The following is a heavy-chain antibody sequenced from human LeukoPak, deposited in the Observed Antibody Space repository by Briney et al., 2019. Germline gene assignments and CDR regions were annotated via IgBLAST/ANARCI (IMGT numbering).Heavy chain of an antibody. CDR3: VYYCARARVRGIIMTSVDY. J-gene: IGHJ4*02. Sequence: ASVKVSCKASGYTFTGYYIHWVRQAPGQGLEWMGWINPDNGVTYYAQNFQGRVTMTRDTSISTVYMELSSLRSDDTADDTAVYYCARARVRGIIMTSVDYWGQGTLVTVSS. CDR1: GYTFTGYY. CDR2: INPDNGVT. D-gene: IGHD3-10*01. V-gene: IGHV1-2*02.